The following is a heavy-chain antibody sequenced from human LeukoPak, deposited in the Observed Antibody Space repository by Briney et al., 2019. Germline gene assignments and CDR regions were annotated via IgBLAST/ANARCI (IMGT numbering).Heavy chain of an antibody. CDR3: ARLRGSGPYYYNGLDV. CDR1: GYSFTSYW. Sequence: GESLKISWKGSGYSFTSYWMTWVRQMPGKRLGWMGRIGPGDAYTSYSPSFQGHVTISADKSINTAYLQWSSLKASDTAMYYCARLRGSGPYYYNGLDVWGKGTTVTVSS. D-gene: IGHD3-10*01. J-gene: IGHJ6*04. V-gene: IGHV5-10-1*01. CDR2: IGPGDAYT.